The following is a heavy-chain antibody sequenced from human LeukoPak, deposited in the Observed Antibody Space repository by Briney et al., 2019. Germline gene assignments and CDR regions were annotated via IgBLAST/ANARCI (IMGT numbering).Heavy chain of an antibody. J-gene: IGHJ4*02. CDR3: AKDSMVGATSGVY. CDR2: ISGSGGST. V-gene: IGHV3-23*01. D-gene: IGHD1-26*01. CDR1: GFTFSSYS. Sequence: GGSLRLSCAASGFTFSSYSMNWVRQAPGKGLEWVSAISGSGGSTYYADSVKGRFTISRDNSKNTLYLQMNSLRAEDTAVYYCAKDSMVGATSGVYWGQGTLVTVSS.